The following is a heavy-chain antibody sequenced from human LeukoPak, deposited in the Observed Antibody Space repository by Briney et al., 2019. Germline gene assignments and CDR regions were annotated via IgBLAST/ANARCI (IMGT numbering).Heavy chain of an antibody. Sequence: MTSETLSLTCTVSGGSISSANYYWSWIRQHPGKGLEWIGYIYYSGSTYYNSSLKSRVTISVDTSKNQFSLRLSSVTAADTAVYYCARVGSYWAGWFDPWGQGTLVTVSS. CDR1: GGSISSANYY. CDR2: IYYSGST. D-gene: IGHD1-26*01. V-gene: IGHV4-31*03. CDR3: ARVGSYWAGWFDP. J-gene: IGHJ5*02.